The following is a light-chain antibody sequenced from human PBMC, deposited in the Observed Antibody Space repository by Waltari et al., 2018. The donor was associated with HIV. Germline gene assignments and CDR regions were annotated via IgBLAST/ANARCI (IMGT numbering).Light chain of an antibody. CDR3: QQRSNWPVT. J-gene: IGKJ1*01. CDR2: GAS. Sequence: EIVMTQSPATLSVSPGERATLSCRASQSVSSNLAWYQQKPGQAPRLLIYGASNRATGIPGRFSGSGSGTDFTLTISSLEPEDFAVYYCQQRSNWPVTFGQGTKVEIK. V-gene: IGKV3-11*01. CDR1: QSVSSN.